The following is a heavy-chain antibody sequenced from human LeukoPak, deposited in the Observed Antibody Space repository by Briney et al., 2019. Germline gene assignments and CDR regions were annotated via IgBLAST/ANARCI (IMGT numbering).Heavy chain of an antibody. CDR3: ASPDPKNNAHDYFAY. V-gene: IGHV1-18*01. CDR1: GYTFTSYG. D-gene: IGHD1/OR15-1a*01. Sequence: GASVRVSCKAFGYTFTSYGISWLRQAPGQGLEGMGGISAYNGKTNYVQDLQGRLTFTTDASTNTAYMGLTNLRSDDTAAYFCASPDPKNNAHDYFAYWGQGTPVTVPS. CDR2: ISAYNGKT. J-gene: IGHJ4*02.